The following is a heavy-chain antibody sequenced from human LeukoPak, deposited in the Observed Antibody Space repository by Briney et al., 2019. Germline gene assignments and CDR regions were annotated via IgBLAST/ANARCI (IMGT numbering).Heavy chain of an antibody. Sequence: GRSLRLSCAASGFTFDVYAMHWVRQAPGKGLEWVSGISWNSGSIGYADSVKGRFTISRDNAKNSLYLQMNSLRAEDTALYYCAKGAAMVASDDYYYYYGMDVWGQGTTVTVSS. CDR1: GFTFDVYA. CDR2: ISWNSGSI. D-gene: IGHD5-18*01. J-gene: IGHJ6*02. V-gene: IGHV3-9*01. CDR3: AKGAAMVASDDYYYYYGMDV.